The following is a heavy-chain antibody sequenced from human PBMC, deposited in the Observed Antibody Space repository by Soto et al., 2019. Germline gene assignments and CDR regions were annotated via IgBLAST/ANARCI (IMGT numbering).Heavy chain of an antibody. V-gene: IGHV4-4*02. Sequence: QVQLQESGPGLVKPSGTLSLTCAASSGCIFTTNWWSWVRQSPGRGLQWIGDIYLSGSPKYNPYLKSRVIISIDKCKGRFFLNLTSVTPTDTAVYYCARKPDVATAKVGGGYVFDVWGQGTMVTVSS. CDR3: ARKPDVATAKVGGGYVFDV. CDR1: SGCIFTTNW. J-gene: IGHJ3*01. CDR2: IYLSGSP. D-gene: IGHD3-16*01.